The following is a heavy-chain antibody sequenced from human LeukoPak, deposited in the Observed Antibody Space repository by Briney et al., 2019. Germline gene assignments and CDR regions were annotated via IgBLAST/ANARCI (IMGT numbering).Heavy chain of an antibody. CDR2: IKQDGSEK. V-gene: IGHV3-7*03. D-gene: IGHD3-10*02. J-gene: IGHJ6*02. CDR3: ARCGDVPPNHYYCGMDV. CDR1: GFTFSSYW. Sequence: GGSLRLSCAASGFTFSSYWMSWVRQAPGKGLEWVANIKQDGSEKYYVDSVKGRFTISRDNAKNSLYLQMNSLRAEDTAVYYCARCGDVPPNHYYCGMDVWGQGTTVTVS.